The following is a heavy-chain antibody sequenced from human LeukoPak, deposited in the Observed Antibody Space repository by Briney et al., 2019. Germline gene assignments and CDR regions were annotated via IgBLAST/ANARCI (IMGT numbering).Heavy chain of an antibody. CDR2: IYTSGST. CDR1: GDSIGNDY. Sequence: LETLSLSCTVSGDSIGNDYWSWIRQDPGKELEWIGRIYTSGSTNYNPSLKSRVTISLDKSKKQFSLNLNSVTAADTGVYYCARGGTYGSGRNQHTTLDYWGQGTLVTVSS. J-gene: IGHJ4*02. V-gene: IGHV4-4*07. CDR3: ARGGTYGSGRNQHTTLDY. D-gene: IGHD3-10*01.